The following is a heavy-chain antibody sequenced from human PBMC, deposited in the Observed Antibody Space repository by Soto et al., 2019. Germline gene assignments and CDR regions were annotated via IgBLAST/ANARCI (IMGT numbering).Heavy chain of an antibody. CDR1: GFTFSSYG. Sequence: GGSLRLSCAASGFTFSSYGMHWVRQAPGKGLEWVAVIWYDGSNKYYADSVKGRFTISRDNSKNTLYLQMNSLRAEDTAVYYCARDGRYFDWLLPDYWGQGTLVTVSS. V-gene: IGHV3-33*01. CDR3: ARDGRYFDWLLPDY. CDR2: IWYDGSNK. D-gene: IGHD3-9*01. J-gene: IGHJ4*02.